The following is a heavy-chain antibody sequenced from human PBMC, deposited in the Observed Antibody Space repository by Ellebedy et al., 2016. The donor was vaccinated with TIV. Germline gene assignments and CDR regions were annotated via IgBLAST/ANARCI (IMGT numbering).Heavy chain of an antibody. CDR3: ARLQMTTTFNWFDP. CDR1: GFTFSSYW. J-gene: IGHJ5*02. D-gene: IGHD4-17*01. Sequence: GGSLRPSXAASGFTFSSYWTSWVRQAPGKGLEWVANIKQDGSEKYYVDSVKGRFTISRDNAKNSLYLQMNSLRAEDTAVYYCARLQMTTTFNWFDPWGQGTLVTVSS. CDR2: IKQDGSEK. V-gene: IGHV3-7*03.